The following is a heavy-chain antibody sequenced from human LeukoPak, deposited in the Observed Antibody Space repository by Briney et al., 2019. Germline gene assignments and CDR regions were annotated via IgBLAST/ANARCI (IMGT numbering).Heavy chain of an antibody. J-gene: IGHJ5*02. Sequence: GGSLRLSCAASGFTFDDYAMHWVRQAPGKGLEWVSGISRNSGTIGYADSVKGRFTISRDNAKNSLFLQINSLGAEDTAVYYCANGGTYSSGPWGQGTLVTVSS. CDR2: ISRNSGTI. CDR3: ANGGTYSSGP. D-gene: IGHD6-19*01. V-gene: IGHV3-9*01. CDR1: GFTFDDYA.